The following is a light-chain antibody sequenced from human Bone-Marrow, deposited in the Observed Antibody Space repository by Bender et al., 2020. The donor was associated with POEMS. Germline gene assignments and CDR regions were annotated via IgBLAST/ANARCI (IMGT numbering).Light chain of an antibody. J-gene: IGLJ3*02. CDR3: VAWDASLNGWV. V-gene: IGLV1-51*02. CDR1: SSNIANNF. CDR2: ENN. Sequence: QSVLTQPPSVSAAPGQKVTISCSGSSSNIANNFVSWYQQLPGTAPKLLIYENNKRPSGIPDRFSGSKSGTSASLAITGLQSDDEAIYFCVAWDASLNGWVFGGGTKLTVL.